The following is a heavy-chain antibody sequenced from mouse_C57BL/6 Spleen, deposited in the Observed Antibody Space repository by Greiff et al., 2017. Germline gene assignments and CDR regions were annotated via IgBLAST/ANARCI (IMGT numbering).Heavy chain of an antibody. V-gene: IGHV5-4*01. Sequence: DVQLVESGGGLVKPGGSLKLSCAASGFTFSSYAMSWVRQTPEKRLEWVATISDGGSYTYYPDNVKGRFTISRDNAKNNLYLQMSHLKSEDTAMYYCARGLLRYYYAMDYWGQGTSVTVSS. J-gene: IGHJ4*01. CDR3: ARGLLRYYYAMDY. CDR2: ISDGGSYT. D-gene: IGHD1-1*01. CDR1: GFTFSSYA.